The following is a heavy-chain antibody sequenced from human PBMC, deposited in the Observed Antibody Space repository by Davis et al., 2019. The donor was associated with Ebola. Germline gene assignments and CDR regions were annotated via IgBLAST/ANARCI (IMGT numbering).Heavy chain of an antibody. CDR3: ARVTYYGSGSYYPFGYYYGMDV. J-gene: IGHJ6*02. Sequence: GESLKISCAASGFTFSSYWMSWVRQAPGKGLEWVANIKQDGSEKYYVDSVKGRFTISRDNAKNSLYLQMNSLRAEDTAVYYCARVTYYGSGSYYPFGYYYGMDVWGQGTTVTVSS. D-gene: IGHD3-10*01. CDR1: GFTFSSYW. CDR2: IKQDGSEK. V-gene: IGHV3-7*01.